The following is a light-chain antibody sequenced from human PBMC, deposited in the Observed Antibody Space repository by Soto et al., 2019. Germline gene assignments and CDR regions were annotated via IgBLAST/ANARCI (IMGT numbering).Light chain of an antibody. CDR3: QQYGGSPPWT. J-gene: IGKJ5*01. CDR2: AAS. CDR1: HSVANNY. V-gene: IGKV3-20*01. Sequence: IVLAQSPATLSLSPGERATISCRASHSVANNYLAWYQQKHGQAPRLIIFAASSRATGVPHRFTASGSGTDFTLTISRVEPEDFAVYFCQQYGGSPPWTFGQGTRLEI.